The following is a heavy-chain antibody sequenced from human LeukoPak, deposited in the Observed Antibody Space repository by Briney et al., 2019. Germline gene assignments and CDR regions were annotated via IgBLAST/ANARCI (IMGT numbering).Heavy chain of an antibody. Sequence: ASVKVSCKASGYTFTSYGISWVRQAPGQGLEWMGWISAYNGNTNYAQKLQGRVTMTTDTSTSTAYMELRSLRSDDTAVYYCARDQAKGSLWLGELSLFYYYYYYMDVWGKGTTVTVSS. CDR2: ISAYNGNT. V-gene: IGHV1-18*01. J-gene: IGHJ6*03. CDR3: ARDQAKGSLWLGELSLFYYYYYYMDV. D-gene: IGHD3-10*01. CDR1: GYTFTSYG.